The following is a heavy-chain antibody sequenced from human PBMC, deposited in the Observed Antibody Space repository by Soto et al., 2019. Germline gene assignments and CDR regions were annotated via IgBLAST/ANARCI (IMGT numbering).Heavy chain of an antibody. V-gene: IGHV3-11*01. Sequence: QVQLVESGGGLVKPGGSLRLSCAASGFTFSDYYMSWIRQAPGKGLEWVSYISSSGSTIYYADSVKGRFTIARDNAKNSLYRQMSSLRAEETAVYYFARDNGMATFHYYYGMDVWGQGTTVTVSS. CDR3: ARDNGMATFHYYYGMDV. CDR1: GFTFSDYY. D-gene: IGHD5-12*01. J-gene: IGHJ6*02. CDR2: ISSSGSTI.